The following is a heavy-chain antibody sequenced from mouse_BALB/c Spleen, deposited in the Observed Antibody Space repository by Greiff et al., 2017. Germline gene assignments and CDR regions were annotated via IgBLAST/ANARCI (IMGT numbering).Heavy chain of an antibody. CDR3: TMITTYYFDY. CDR1: GYTFTSYT. V-gene: IGHV1-4*02. Sequence: QVQLQQSAAELARPGASVKMSCKASGYTFTSYTMHWVKQRPGQGLEWIGYINPSSGYTEYNQKFKDKTTLTADKSSSTAYMQLSSLTSEDSAVYYCTMITTYYFDYWGQGTTLTVSS. D-gene: IGHD2-4*01. J-gene: IGHJ2*01. CDR2: INPSSGYT.